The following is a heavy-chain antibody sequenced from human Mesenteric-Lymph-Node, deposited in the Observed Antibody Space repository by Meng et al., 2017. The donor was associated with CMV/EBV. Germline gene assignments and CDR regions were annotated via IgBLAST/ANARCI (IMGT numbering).Heavy chain of an antibody. Sequence: GGPFTKYAMSWVRQAPGQGLEWMEGIIPIFGTANYAQNFQGRLIITADDSTSTAYMELSSLRSDDTAVYYCARFCSSTSCYGNFDYWGQGTLVTVSS. CDR2: IIPIFGTA. J-gene: IGHJ4*02. CDR3: ARFCSSTSCYGNFDY. V-gene: IGHV1-69*01. D-gene: IGHD2-2*01. CDR1: GGPFTKYA.